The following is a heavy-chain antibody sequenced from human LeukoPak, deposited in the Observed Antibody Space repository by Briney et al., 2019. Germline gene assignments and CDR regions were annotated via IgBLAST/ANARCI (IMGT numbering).Heavy chain of an antibody. J-gene: IGHJ5*02. CDR2: IDSSGDFI. D-gene: IGHD2-15*01. V-gene: IGHV3-21*01. Sequence: GGSLRLSCAASGFTFSSYAMSWVRQAPGKGLEWVSSIDSSGDFISYADSVKGRFTISRDNARNSLYLQMKSLRAEDTAMYFCARSLKWFCSGDSCYSAPSTSDFNWFDPWGQGTLVTVSS. CDR3: ARSLKWFCSGDSCYSAPSTSDFNWFDP. CDR1: GFTFSSYA.